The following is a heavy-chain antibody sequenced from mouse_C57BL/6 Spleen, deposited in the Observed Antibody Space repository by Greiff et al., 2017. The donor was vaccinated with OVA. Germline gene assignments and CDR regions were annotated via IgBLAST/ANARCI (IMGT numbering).Heavy chain of an antibody. D-gene: IGHD1-1*01. CDR2: IYPGSGNT. V-gene: IGHV1-66*01. CDR1: GYSFTSYY. J-gene: IGHJ4*01. Sequence: QVQLQQSGPELVKPGASVKISCKASGYSFTSYYIHWVKQRPGQGLEWIGWIYPGSGNTKYNEKFKGKATLTADTSSSTAYMQLSSLTSEDSAVYYCARRDGSSPWAMDYWGQGTSVTVSS. CDR3: ARRDGSSPWAMDY.